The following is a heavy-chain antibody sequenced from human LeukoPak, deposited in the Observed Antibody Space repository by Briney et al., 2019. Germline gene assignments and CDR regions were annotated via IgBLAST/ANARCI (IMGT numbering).Heavy chain of an antibody. J-gene: IGHJ5*01. V-gene: IGHV3-74*01. CDR2: IDRDGLKA. CDR3: GTSRWSGVVDS. CDR1: TRDFTNYL. Sequence: GGALRLSCTGSTRDFTNYLVHRVRPGPGKGLAWLSRIDRDGLKADYADSVRGRFTISRHNAKSTAYLQMNSLRAEDTAVYYCGTSRWSGVVDSWGQGTLVTVSS. D-gene: IGHD3-3*01.